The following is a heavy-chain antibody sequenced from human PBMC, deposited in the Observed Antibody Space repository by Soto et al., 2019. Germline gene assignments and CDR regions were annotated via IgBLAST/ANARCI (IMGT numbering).Heavy chain of an antibody. Sequence: EVQVLESGGGLVQPGGSLRLSCGATGFTFSSYAMSWVRQAPGKGLEWVSGLSGSGSSTYYADSVKGRFTISRDNPKNTLYLQVKSLRAEDTAVYYCAKGTQLWFGELLWDYWGQGTLVTVSS. V-gene: IGHV3-23*01. D-gene: IGHD3-10*01. CDR2: LSGSGSST. J-gene: IGHJ4*02. CDR1: GFTFSSYA. CDR3: AKGTQLWFGELLWDY.